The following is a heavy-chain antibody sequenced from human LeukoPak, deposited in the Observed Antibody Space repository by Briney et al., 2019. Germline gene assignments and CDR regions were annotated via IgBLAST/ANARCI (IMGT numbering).Heavy chain of an antibody. CDR2: ITSDSSTM. V-gene: IGHV3-48*04. CDR1: GFTFSSYS. D-gene: IGHD3-22*01. J-gene: IGHJ2*01. CDR3: ARAPPFSGYYHWYFDL. Sequence: PGGSLRLSCAASGFTFSSYSMNWVRQAPGQRLEWVSYITSDSSTMFYADSVKGRFTASRDNAKNSLYLQMNSLRAEDTAVYYCARAPPFSGYYHWYFDLWGRGTLVTVSS.